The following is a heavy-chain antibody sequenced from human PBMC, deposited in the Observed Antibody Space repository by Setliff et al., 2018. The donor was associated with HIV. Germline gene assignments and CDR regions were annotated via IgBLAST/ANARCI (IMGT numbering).Heavy chain of an antibody. Sequence: PSETLSLTCTVSGGSIKSYYWSWIRQAPGKGLEWIGYIYYNGNTNYNPSLKIRITIPVDTSKNQFSLKLTSVTAADTAVYYCAREIYGGNSRPFDYWGQGTLVTVSS. CDR3: AREIYGGNSRPFDY. D-gene: IGHD4-17*01. CDR2: IYYNGNT. J-gene: IGHJ4*02. CDR1: GGSIKSYY. V-gene: IGHV4-59*01.